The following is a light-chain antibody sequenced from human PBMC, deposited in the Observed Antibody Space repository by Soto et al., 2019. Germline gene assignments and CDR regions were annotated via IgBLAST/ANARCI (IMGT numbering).Light chain of an antibody. CDR1: QSVSSY. J-gene: IGKJ4*01. Sequence: EIVLPQSPATLSLSPGERATLSCRASQSVSSYLAWYQQKSGQAPRLLIFDASNRATGIPARFSGSGSGTDFTLTISSLEPEDFAAYYCQQRSNWPPTFGGGTKVEIK. CDR3: QQRSNWPPT. V-gene: IGKV3-11*01. CDR2: DAS.